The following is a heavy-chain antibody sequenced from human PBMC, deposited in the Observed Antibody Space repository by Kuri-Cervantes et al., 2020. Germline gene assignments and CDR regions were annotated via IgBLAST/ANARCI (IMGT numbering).Heavy chain of an antibody. CDR1: GGSISSSSYY. CDR2: IYYSGST. Sequence: SETLSLTCTVSGGSISSSSYYWGWIRQPPGKGLEWIGSIYYSGSTYYNPSLKSRVTISVDTSKNQFSLKLSSVTAADTAVYYCARGSGTGDHYCYYYMDVWGKGTTVTVSS. D-gene: IGHD7-27*01. J-gene: IGHJ6*03. CDR3: ARGSGTGDHYCYYYMDV. V-gene: IGHV4-39*01.